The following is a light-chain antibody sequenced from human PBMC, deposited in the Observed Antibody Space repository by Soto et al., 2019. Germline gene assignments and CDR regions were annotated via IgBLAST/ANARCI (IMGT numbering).Light chain of an antibody. Sequence: QSVLTQPPSASGSPGQSVTISCTGTSSDVGGYNYVSWYQQHPGKAPKLMIYEVSKRPSGAPNRFSGSKSGNTASLTISGLQAEDEADYYCCSNAGSSSSVFGTGTKVTVL. CDR2: EVS. CDR1: SSDVGGYNY. CDR3: CSNAGSSSSV. J-gene: IGLJ1*01. V-gene: IGLV2-23*02.